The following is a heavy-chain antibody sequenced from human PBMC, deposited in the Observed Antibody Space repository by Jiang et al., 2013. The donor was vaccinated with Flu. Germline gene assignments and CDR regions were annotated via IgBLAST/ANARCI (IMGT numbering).Heavy chain of an antibody. CDR3: ARARDGYNLRYFDY. J-gene: IGHJ4*02. V-gene: IGHV1-2*02. CDR2: INPNSGGT. Sequence: LEFMGWINPNSGGTHYAQKYQGRVSLTRDTSISTAYMELSRLRSDDTAVYYCARARDGYNLRYFDYWGQGNPGHRLL. D-gene: IGHD5-24*01.